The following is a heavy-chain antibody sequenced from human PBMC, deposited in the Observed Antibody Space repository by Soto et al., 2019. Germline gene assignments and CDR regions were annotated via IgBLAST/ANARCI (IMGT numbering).Heavy chain of an antibody. V-gene: IGHV3-30*18. CDR2: ISYDGSNK. CDR1: GFTFSSYG. CDR3: AKDSSGYYPPLSFDY. Sequence: QVQLVESGGGVVQPGRSLRLSCAASGFTFSSYGMHWVRQAPGKGLEWVAVISYDGSNKYYADSVKGRFTISRDNSKNTLYLQMNSLRAEDTAVYYCAKDSSGYYPPLSFDYWGQGTLVTVSS. J-gene: IGHJ4*02. D-gene: IGHD3-22*01.